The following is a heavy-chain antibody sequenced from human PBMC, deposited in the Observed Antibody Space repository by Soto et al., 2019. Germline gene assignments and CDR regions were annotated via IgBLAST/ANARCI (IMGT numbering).Heavy chain of an antibody. CDR3: ARGMTVAVWYYDL. CDR2: IGTSGSPI. CDR1: GFTFSDHY. V-gene: IGHV3-11*01. D-gene: IGHD4-4*01. J-gene: IGHJ2*01. Sequence: QVQLVESGGGLAKPGGSLRLSCAASGFTFSDHYMSWIRQAPGKGLEWVSYIGTSGSPIYYTESVKGRFTISRDNAKNALYLYMISLSAEDTAVYYCARGMTVAVWYYDLWGRGTLDTVSS.